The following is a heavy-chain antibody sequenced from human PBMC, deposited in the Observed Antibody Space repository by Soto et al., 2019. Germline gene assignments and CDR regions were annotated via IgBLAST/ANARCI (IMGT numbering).Heavy chain of an antibody. CDR3: ARDSEARGSQGG. CDR1: GFTFSSYS. D-gene: IGHD2-15*01. Sequence: EVQLVESGGGLVQPGGSLRLSCAASGFTFSSYSMNWVRQAPGKGLEWVSYISSSSSTIYYADSVKGRFTISRDNAKNSLYLQMNILRAVDTAVYYCARDSEARGSQGGWGQGTLVTVSS. V-gene: IGHV3-48*01. J-gene: IGHJ4*02. CDR2: ISSSSSTI.